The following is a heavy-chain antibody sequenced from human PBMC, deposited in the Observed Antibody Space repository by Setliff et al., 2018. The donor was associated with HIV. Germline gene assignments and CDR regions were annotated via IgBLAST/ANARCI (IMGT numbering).Heavy chain of an antibody. V-gene: IGHV3-74*03. J-gene: IGHJ4*02. CDR1: GFTFSNYW. CDR2: INEDGSIT. Sequence: GGSLRLSCVVSGFTFSNYWMNWVRQAPGKGLVWVSRINEDGSITTYADSVKGRFTISRDNSKNTLYVQMNSLRAEDTAVYYCARHDVVRGAIDNWGQGTLVTVSS. CDR3: ARHDVVRGAIDN. D-gene: IGHD3-10*01.